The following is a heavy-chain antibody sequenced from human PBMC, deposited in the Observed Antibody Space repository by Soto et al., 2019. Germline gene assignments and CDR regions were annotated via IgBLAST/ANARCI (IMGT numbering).Heavy chain of an antibody. J-gene: IGHJ6*02. CDR1: GGSVSSDSAA. D-gene: IGHD5-18*01. Sequence: SQTLSLTCAMSGGSVSSDSAAWSWIRQSPSRGLEWLGRTYYRSKWYNDYAVSVKSRITITPATSKNQFSLPLNSVTPEDTAVYYCARREGYSYGVAYYYYGMDVWGQGTTVTVSS. CDR3: ARREGYSYGVAYYYYGMDV. CDR2: TYYRSKWYN. V-gene: IGHV6-1*01.